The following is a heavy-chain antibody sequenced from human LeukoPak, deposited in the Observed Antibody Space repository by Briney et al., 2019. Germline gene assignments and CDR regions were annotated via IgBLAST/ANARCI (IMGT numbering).Heavy chain of an antibody. CDR3: AKDKTYDDFWSGHDAFDI. CDR2: ISGSGDST. Sequence: GGSLRLSCAASGFTFTTYAMSWVRQAPGKGLEWVSVISGSGDSTYYADSVKGRFTISRDISKNTLYMQMKSLRAGDTAVYYCAKDKTYDDFWSGHDAFDIWGQGTMVTVSS. CDR1: GFTFTTYA. J-gene: IGHJ3*02. D-gene: IGHD3-3*01. V-gene: IGHV3-23*01.